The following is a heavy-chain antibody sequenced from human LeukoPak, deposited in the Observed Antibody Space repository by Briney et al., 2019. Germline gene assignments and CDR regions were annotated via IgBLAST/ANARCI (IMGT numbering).Heavy chain of an antibody. J-gene: IGHJ4*02. CDR3: ARDPGYCSSTSCYFDY. D-gene: IGHD2-2*01. CDR1: GGSISRYY. V-gene: IGHV4-59*01. Sequence: PSGTLSLTCTVSGGSISRYYWSWIRQAPGKGLEWIGYIYYSGSTNYNPSLKSRVTISVDTSKNQFSLKLSSVSAADTAVYYCARDPGYCSSTSCYFDYWGQGTLVTVSS. CDR2: IYYSGST.